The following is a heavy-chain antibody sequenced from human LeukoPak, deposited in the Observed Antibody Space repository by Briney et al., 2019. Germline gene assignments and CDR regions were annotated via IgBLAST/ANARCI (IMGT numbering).Heavy chain of an antibody. CDR2: INPNSGGT. CDR1: GYTFTSYD. D-gene: IGHD6-13*01. CDR3: ARDLDSSSWTDY. V-gene: IGHV1-2*06. J-gene: IGHJ4*02. Sequence: ASVKVSCKASGYTFTSYDINWVRQAPGQGLGWMGRINPNSGGTNYAQKFQGRVTMTRDTSISTAYMELSRLRSDDTAVYYCARDLDSSSWTDYWGQGTLVTVSS.